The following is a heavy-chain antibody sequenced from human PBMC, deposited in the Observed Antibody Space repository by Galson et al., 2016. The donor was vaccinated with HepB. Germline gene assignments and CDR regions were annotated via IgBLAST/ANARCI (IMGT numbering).Heavy chain of an antibody. CDR1: GLPFSDSY. D-gene: IGHD2/OR15-2a*01. CDR2: ISNTGKTI. J-gene: IGHJ5*02. V-gene: IGHV3-11*01. Sequence: SLRLSCAASGLPFSDSYMSWIRQAPGKGLEWISYISNTGKTIYYADSVKGRFTISRDNAKHSVYLQMNTLRGEDTAVYYCATQLHLIIVPGTFDPWGQGTLLTVSS. CDR3: ATQLHLIIVPGTFDP.